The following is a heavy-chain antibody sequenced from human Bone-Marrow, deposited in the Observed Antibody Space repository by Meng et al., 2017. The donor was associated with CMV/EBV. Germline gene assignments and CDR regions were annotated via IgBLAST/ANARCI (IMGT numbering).Heavy chain of an antibody. Sequence: GSLRLSCTVSGGLISSYYWNWLRQPPGKGLEWIGYISYSGDTNYNPSLKSRVTISVDTSKNKFSLKLSSVTAADTAFYYCARFDMDVEGYYCMDVWGQGTTVTVSS. D-gene: IGHD6-13*01. J-gene: IGHJ6*02. CDR3: ARFDMDVEGYYCMDV. V-gene: IGHV4-59*01. CDR1: GGLISSYY. CDR2: ISYSGDT.